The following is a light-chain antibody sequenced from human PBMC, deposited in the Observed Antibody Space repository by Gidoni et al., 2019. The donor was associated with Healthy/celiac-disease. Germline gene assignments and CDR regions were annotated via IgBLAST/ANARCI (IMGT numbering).Light chain of an antibody. CDR3: QQSYSTPHI. V-gene: IGKV1-39*01. J-gene: IGKJ2*01. Sequence: DIQMTQSPSSLSASVGDRVTITCRASQSISSYLNWYQQKPGKAPKLLIYAASSLQSGVPSRFSGSGSGTDFTLTISSLQPEDFATYYCQQSYSTPHIFXXXTKLEIK. CDR2: AAS. CDR1: QSISSY.